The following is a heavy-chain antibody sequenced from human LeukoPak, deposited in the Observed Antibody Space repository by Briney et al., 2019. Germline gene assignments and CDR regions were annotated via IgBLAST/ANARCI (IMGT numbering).Heavy chain of an antibody. CDR1: GFTLSSYS. D-gene: IGHD2-2*01. CDR3: ARVVTAAWDWFDP. CDR2: ISSSGSFI. V-gene: IGHV3-21*01. J-gene: IGHJ5*02. Sequence: GGSLRLSCAASGFTLSSYSMNWVRQAPGKGLEWVSSISSSGSFIYYADSVKGRLTTSRDNAKNSLYLQMNSLRADDTAVYYCARVVTAAWDWFDPWGQGTLVTVSS.